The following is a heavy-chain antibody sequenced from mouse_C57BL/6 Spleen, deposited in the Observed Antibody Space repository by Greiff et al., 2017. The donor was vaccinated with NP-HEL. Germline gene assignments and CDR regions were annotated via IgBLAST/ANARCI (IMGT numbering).Heavy chain of an antibody. CDR3: ARFGVTTGGVFDY. CDR2: INPSSGYT. J-gene: IGHJ2*01. V-gene: IGHV1-7*01. CDR1: GYTFTSYW. D-gene: IGHD2-2*01. Sequence: QVHVKQSGAELAKPGASVKLSCKASGYTFTSYWMHWVKQRPGQGLEWIGYINPSSGYTKYNQKFKDKATLTADKSSSTAYMQLSSLTYEDSAVYYCARFGVTTGGVFDYWGQGTTLTVSS.